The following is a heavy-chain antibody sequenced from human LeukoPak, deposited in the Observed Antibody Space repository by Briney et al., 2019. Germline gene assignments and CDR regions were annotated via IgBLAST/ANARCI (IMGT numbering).Heavy chain of an antibody. D-gene: IGHD3-16*02. CDR1: GGSISSSSCY. CDR3: ARLPVGVWGSYRYRYFDY. J-gene: IGHJ4*02. CDR2: IYYSGST. V-gene: IGHV4-39*01. Sequence: SETLSLTCTVSGGSISSSSCYWGWIRQPPGKGLEWIGSIYYSGSTYYNPSLKSRVTISVDTSKNQFSLKLSSVTAADTAVYYCARLPVGVWGSYRYRYFDYWGQGTLVTVSS.